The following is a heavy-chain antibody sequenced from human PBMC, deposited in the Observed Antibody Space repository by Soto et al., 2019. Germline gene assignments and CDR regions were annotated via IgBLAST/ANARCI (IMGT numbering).Heavy chain of an antibody. V-gene: IGHV3-23*01. CDR2: ISDSGGRT. CDR3: PKRNSWY. CDR1: GFTFSNYA. J-gene: IGHJ4*02. D-gene: IGHD2-15*01. Sequence: EVQLLESGGGLGQPGGSLRLSCAASGFTFSNYAMNWVRQAPGKGLEWVSTISDSGGRTYYADSVKGRFTSARDNSRNTVYLQMNSLRAEDTAVYYCPKRNSWYWGQGTLVTVSS.